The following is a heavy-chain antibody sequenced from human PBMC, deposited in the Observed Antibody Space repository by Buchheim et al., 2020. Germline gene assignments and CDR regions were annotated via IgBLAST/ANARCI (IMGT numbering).Heavy chain of an antibody. CDR2: IDPSDSYT. J-gene: IGHJ5*02. CDR3: ARRDYDYVWGSYRYFWFDP. V-gene: IGHV5-10-1*03. D-gene: IGHD3-16*02. Sequence: EVQLVQSGAEVKKPGESLRISCKGSGYSFTSYWISWVRQMPGNGLEWMGRIDPSDSYTNYSPSFQGHVTISADKSISPAYLQWSSLKASYTAMYYCARRDYDYVWGSYRYFWFDPWGQGTL. CDR1: GYSFTSYW.